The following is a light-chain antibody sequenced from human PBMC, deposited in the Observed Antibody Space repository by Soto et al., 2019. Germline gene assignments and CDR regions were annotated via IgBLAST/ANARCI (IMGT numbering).Light chain of an antibody. CDR1: SSNIGSNA. Sequence: QSVLTQPPSASGTPGQRVSISCSGSSSNIGSNAVSWYQHFPGTAPKVLIYSDDQRPSGVPDRFSGSKSGTSASLAISGLRADDEADYVCAAWGDSLNTWVVVGGTKVTVL. CDR3: AAWGDSLNTWV. CDR2: SDD. V-gene: IGLV1-44*01. J-gene: IGLJ3*02.